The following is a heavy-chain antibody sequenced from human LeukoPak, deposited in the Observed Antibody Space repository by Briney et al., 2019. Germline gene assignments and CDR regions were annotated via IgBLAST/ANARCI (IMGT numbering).Heavy chain of an antibody. D-gene: IGHD3-22*01. J-gene: IGHJ4*02. CDR2: IYYSGST. CDR3: ARGQRATYYYDSSGRAAGPFDY. Sequence: SETLSLTCTVSGGSISSSSYYWGWIRQPPGKGLEWIGSIYYSGSTYYNPSLKSRVTISVDTSKNQFSLKLSSVTAADTAVYYCARGQRATYYYDSSGRAAGPFDYWGQGTLVTVSS. V-gene: IGHV4-39*07. CDR1: GGSISSSSYY.